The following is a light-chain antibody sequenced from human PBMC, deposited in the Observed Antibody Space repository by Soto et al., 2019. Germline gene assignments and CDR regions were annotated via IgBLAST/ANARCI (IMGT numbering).Light chain of an antibody. CDR2: GAS. CDR1: QNIDMY. V-gene: IGKV1-39*01. CDR3: QHTFNSPPWT. Sequence: EIHMTQSPSSLSASVGDTVTITCRASQNIDMYLTWYQQKPGSAPRVLISGASNLQSGVPSRFSGSGSGTDFTLTISSLQSEDFASYFCQHTFNSPPWTFGQGTKVDIK. J-gene: IGKJ1*01.